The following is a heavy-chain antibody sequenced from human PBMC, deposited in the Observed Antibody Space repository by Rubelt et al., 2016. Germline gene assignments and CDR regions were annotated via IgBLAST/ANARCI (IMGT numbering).Heavy chain of an antibody. V-gene: IGHV1-18*01. J-gene: IGHJ4*02. D-gene: IGHD3-16*02. CDR3: ATALDSYLQFDF. Sequence: QVQLVQSGAEVKKPGASVKVSCKASGYSFRSNGISWVRQAPGQGLEWLGWISGYNGHTKYAQKSQGRVIVTTDTATSTAYMELRSLRSDDTAVYYCATALDSYLQFDFWGQGTLVTVSS. CDR1: GYSFRSNG. CDR2: ISGYNGHT.